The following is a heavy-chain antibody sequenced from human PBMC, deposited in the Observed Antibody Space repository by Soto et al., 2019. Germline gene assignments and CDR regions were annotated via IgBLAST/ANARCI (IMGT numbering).Heavy chain of an antibody. D-gene: IGHD6-6*01. CDR3: GRDAHSTAPSRAARPPGRWDYYYYMDV. Sequence: EVQLVESGGGLVQPGGSLRLSCAASGFTFSSYWMSWVRQAPGKGLEWVANIKQDGSEKYYVDSVKGRFTISRDNAKNSLYLQKNSLRAEEKAVDYCGRDAHSTAPSRAARPPGRWDYYYYMDVWGKGTTVTVSS. CDR1: GFTFSSYW. V-gene: IGHV3-7*01. CDR2: IKQDGSEK. J-gene: IGHJ6*03.